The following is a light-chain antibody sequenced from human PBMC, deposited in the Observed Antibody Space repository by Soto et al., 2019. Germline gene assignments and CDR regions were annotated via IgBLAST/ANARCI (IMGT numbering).Light chain of an antibody. CDR3: QQSYTVPT. Sequence: DIQMTQSPSSLSASVGDRVTITCRAGQNIGNYLNWYQHKPGKAPQLLIYDSSSLHTGVPSRFSGSGSGTEFTLTVSSLLPEDVATYYCQQSYTVPTFGQGTKLEIK. J-gene: IGKJ2*01. V-gene: IGKV1-39*01. CDR2: DSS. CDR1: QNIGNY.